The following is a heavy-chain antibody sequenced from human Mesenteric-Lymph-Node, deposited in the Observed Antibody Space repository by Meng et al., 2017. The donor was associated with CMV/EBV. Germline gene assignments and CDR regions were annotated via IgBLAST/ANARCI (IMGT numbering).Heavy chain of an antibody. CDR3: ARGGAYNFGFGLDL. D-gene: IGHD3-10*01. CDR2: INHSGST. Sequence: AVYGGSFSGYYWSWIRQPPGKGLEWIGEINHSGSTNYNPYLKSRVTISVDTSKNQFSLKLSSVTAADTAVYYCARGGAYNFGFGLDLWGQGTLVTVSS. CDR1: GGSFSGYY. V-gene: IGHV4-34*01. J-gene: IGHJ5*02.